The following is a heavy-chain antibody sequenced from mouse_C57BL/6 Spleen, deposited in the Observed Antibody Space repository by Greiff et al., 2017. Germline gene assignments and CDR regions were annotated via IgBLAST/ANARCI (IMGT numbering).Heavy chain of an antibody. J-gene: IGHJ1*03. Sequence: QVQLQQSGAELMKPGASVKLSCKATGYTFTGYWIEWVKQRPGHGLEWIGEILPGSGSTNYNEKFKGKATLTADTSSNTAYMQLSSLTTEDSAIYYCARGRTGWYFDVWGTGTTVTVSS. V-gene: IGHV1-9*01. D-gene: IGHD4-1*01. CDR3: ARGRTGWYFDV. CDR1: GYTFTGYW. CDR2: ILPGSGST.